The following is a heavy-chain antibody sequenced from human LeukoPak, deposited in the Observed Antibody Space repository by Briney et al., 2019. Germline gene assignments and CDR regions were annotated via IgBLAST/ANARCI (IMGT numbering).Heavy chain of an antibody. V-gene: IGHV3-23*01. CDR3: ARDGGGWENWFDP. Sequence: PGGSLRLSCAASGFTFSSYGMSWVRQAPGKGLEWVSAISGSGGSTYYGDSVKGRFTISRDNAKNSLYLQMNSLRAEDTAVYYCARDGGGWENWFDPWGQGTLVTVSS. J-gene: IGHJ5*02. CDR1: GFTFSSYG. CDR2: ISGSGGST. D-gene: IGHD3-16*01.